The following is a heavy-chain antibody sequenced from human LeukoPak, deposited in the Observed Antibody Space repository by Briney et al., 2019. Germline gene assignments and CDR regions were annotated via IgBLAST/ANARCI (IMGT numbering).Heavy chain of an antibody. CDR2: IWYDGSNQ. CDR3: ARDMVYARVGFFDY. D-gene: IGHD2-8*01. J-gene: IGHJ4*02. CDR1: GFTFSNYG. V-gene: IGHV3-33*01. Sequence: PGRSLRLSCAASGFTFSNYGIHSVRQAPGKGLEWVAVIWYDGSNQYYADSVKGRFTISRDNSKNTLYLQMNSLRAEDTAVYYCARDMVYARVGFFDYWGQGTRVTVSS.